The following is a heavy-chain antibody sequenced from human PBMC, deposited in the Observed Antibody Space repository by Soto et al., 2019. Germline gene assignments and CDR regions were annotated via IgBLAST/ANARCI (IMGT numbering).Heavy chain of an antibody. CDR2: ISGSGGST. CDR3: AKDTSGYYYLGDAFDI. J-gene: IGHJ3*02. D-gene: IGHD3-22*01. Sequence: EVQLLESGGGLVQPGGSLRLSCAASGFTFISYAMSWVRQAPGKGLEWVSAISGSGGSTYYADSVKGRFTISRDNSKNTLYLQMNSLRAEDTAVYYCAKDTSGYYYLGDAFDIWGQGTMVTVSS. CDR1: GFTFISYA. V-gene: IGHV3-23*01.